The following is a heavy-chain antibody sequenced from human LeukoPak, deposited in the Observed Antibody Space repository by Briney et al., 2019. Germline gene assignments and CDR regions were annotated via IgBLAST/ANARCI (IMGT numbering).Heavy chain of an antibody. CDR1: GFTFSNAW. CDR2: IKQDGSEK. V-gene: IGHV3-7*01. CDR3: ARDRRLWFGELNWFDP. Sequence: GGSLRLSCAASGFTFSNAWMSWVRQAPGKGLEWVANIKQDGSEKYYVDSVKGRFTISRDNAKNSLYLQMNSLRAEDTAVYYCARDRRLWFGELNWFDPWGQGTLVTVSS. D-gene: IGHD3-10*01. J-gene: IGHJ5*02.